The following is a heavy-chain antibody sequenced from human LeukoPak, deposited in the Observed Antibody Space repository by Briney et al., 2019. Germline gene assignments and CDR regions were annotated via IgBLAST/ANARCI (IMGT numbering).Heavy chain of an antibody. D-gene: IGHD5-18*01. Sequence: GGSLRLSCAASGFTFRSYNMNWVRQAPGKGLEWVSYISSGSSTIYYADSVKGRFTISRDNANNSLFLQMNSLRAEDTAVYYCARDRGFDRGGRGYSLYWGQGTLVTVPS. CDR1: GFTFRSYN. CDR3: ARDRGFDRGGRGYSLY. CDR2: ISSGSSTI. V-gene: IGHV3-48*01. J-gene: IGHJ4*02.